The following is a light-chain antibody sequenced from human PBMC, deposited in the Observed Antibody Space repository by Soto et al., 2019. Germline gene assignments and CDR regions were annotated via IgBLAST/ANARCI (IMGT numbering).Light chain of an antibody. CDR2: DAS. V-gene: IGKV3-11*01. CDR3: QQRSNWPPFT. Sequence: EIVLTQSPATLSLSPGERATLSCRASQSVSSSLAWYQQKPGQAPRLLIYDASNRATGVPARFSGSGSGTAFTPSISSLEHEDYAVNYCQQRSNWPPFTFGPGTRVDIK. CDR1: QSVSSS. J-gene: IGKJ3*01.